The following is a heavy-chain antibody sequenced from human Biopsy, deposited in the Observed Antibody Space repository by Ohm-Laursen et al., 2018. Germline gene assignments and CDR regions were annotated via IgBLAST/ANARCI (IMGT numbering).Heavy chain of an antibody. CDR3: ARDRDRRGWFDP. Sequence: TLSLTCTVSGGSLSSYSWSWIRQPAGKGLEWIGQIYTSGITNYNPSLKSRATMSVDTSKNKFSLRVSSVTAADTAVYYCARDRDRRGWFDPWGQGTLVTVPS. CDR2: IYTSGIT. CDR1: GGSLSSYS. J-gene: IGHJ5*02. V-gene: IGHV4-4*07. D-gene: IGHD1-14*01.